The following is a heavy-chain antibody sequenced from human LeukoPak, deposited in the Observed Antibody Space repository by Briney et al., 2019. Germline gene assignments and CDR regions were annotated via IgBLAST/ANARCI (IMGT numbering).Heavy chain of an antibody. V-gene: IGHV3-53*01. D-gene: IGHD3-22*01. CDR1: GFTADSNY. CDR2: IYTGGNT. Sequence: PGGSLRLSCAASGFTADSNYLSSVRQAPGEGLEWVSTIYTGGNTYYAASVKGRFTISRDFSKNTVFLHMNSLRAEDTAMYYCARGGDSGYYDYFDYWGQGALVTVSS. CDR3: ARGGDSGYYDYFDY. J-gene: IGHJ4*02.